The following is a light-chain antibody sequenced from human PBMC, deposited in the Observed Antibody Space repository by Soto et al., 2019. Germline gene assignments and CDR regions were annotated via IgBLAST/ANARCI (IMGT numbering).Light chain of an antibody. CDR2: EVS. J-gene: IGLJ1*01. CDR3: SSFTTSSPYV. V-gene: IGLV2-14*01. CDR1: SSDIGDYNY. Sequence: QSALTQPASVSGSPGQSITISCTGTSSDIGDYNYVSWYQQYPGKAPKLMIYEVSHRPSGASNRFSGSKSGNTASLTISGLQAEDEADYYCSSFTTSSPYVFGTGTKVTVL.